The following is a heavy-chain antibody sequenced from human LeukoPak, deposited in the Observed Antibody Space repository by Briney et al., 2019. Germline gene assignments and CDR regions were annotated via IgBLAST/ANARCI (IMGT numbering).Heavy chain of an antibody. CDR3: AKPYSGYYYY. Sequence: GGSLRLSCAASGFTFSSYGMSWVRQAPEKGLEWVSAISGSGGSTYYADSVKGRFTISRDNSKNTLYLQMNSLRAEDTAVYYCAKPYSGYYYYWGQGTLVTVSS. J-gene: IGHJ4*02. CDR2: ISGSGGST. CDR1: GFTFSSYG. D-gene: IGHD3-22*01. V-gene: IGHV3-23*01.